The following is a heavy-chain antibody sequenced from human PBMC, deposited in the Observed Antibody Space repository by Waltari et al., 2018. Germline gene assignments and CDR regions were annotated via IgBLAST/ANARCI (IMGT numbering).Heavy chain of an antibody. D-gene: IGHD3-10*01. CDR1: GFTFTNYA. J-gene: IGHJ4*02. CDR2: VSDSGSNT. Sequence: EVQLLESGGGLVQPGGSLRLSCAASGFTFTNYAMSWFRQGPGKGLEWVSAVSDSGSNTYYADPVNGRFTISRDNSKKTAYLQMNSLRAEDTAVYYCAKERWGSGNYYNEIDYWGQGTLVTVSS. V-gene: IGHV3-23*01. CDR3: AKERWGSGNYYNEIDY.